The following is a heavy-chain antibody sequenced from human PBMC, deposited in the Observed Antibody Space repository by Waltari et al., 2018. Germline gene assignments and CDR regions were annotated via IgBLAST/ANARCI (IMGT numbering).Heavy chain of an antibody. CDR1: GFTFSEYW. J-gene: IGHJ4*02. D-gene: IGHD1-7*01. CDR3: ARDGDRNYDY. Sequence: EVQLVESGGGLVQPGGSLRLSCSTSGFTFSEYWMTWVRQAPGKGLEWVGNIKTDGSAEYETDSVKGRFIISRDNAKNSLFLQMDSLRVEDTAVYYCARDGDRNYDYWGQGTLVTVSS. CDR2: IKTDGSAE. V-gene: IGHV3-7*01.